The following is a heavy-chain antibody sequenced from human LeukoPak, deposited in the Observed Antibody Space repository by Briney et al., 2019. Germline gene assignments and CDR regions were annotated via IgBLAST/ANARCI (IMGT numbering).Heavy chain of an antibody. V-gene: IGHV5-51*01. CDR2: IYPGDSDT. D-gene: IGHD2-2*01. J-gene: IGHJ4*02. Sequence: GESLKIYCKGSGYSFTSYWIGWVRQMPGKGLEWMGIIYPGDSDTRYSPSFQGQVTISADKSISTAYLQWSSLRSDDAAVYYCARAPGVPADPFDYWGQGTLVTVSS. CDR1: GYSFTSYW. CDR3: ARAPGVPADPFDY.